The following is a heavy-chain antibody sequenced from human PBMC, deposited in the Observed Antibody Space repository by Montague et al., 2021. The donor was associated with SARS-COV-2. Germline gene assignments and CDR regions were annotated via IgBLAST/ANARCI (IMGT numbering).Heavy chain of an antibody. J-gene: IGHJ3*02. Sequence: SETLSLTCTVSGGSISSNNYDWDWIRQPPGKGLEWTGSIYDSGSTHYXPSLKSRVTISVDTSKNHFSLKLNSVTAADTAVYYCARRGRKLLPVATTIGGFDIWGQGTMVTVSS. V-gene: IGHV4-39*02. CDR1: GGSISSNNYD. D-gene: IGHD5-12*01. CDR3: ARRGRKLLPVATTIGGFDI. CDR2: IYDSGST.